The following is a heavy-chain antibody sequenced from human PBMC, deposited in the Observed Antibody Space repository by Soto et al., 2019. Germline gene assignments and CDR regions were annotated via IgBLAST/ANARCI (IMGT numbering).Heavy chain of an antibody. Sequence: GSLRLSCAASGFTFNNYAMSWVRQAPGKGLEWVSAISANGQGIYYADSVKGRFIISRDSSKNTVFLHMDSLTAEDTAVYYCAKDRNYPRDQFHNWGQGTLVTVSS. V-gene: IGHV3-23*01. J-gene: IGHJ4*02. CDR1: GFTFNNYA. CDR3: AKDRNYPRDQFHN. D-gene: IGHD1-7*01. CDR2: ISANGQGI.